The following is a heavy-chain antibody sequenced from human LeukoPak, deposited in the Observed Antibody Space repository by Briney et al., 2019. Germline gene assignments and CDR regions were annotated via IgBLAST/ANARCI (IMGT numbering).Heavy chain of an antibody. CDR3: ATALRWLRSYFDY. Sequence: GASVKVSCKVSGYTLTELSMHWVRQAPGKGLEWMGGFDPEDGETIYAQRFQGRVTMTEDTSTDTAYMELSSLRSEDTAVYYCATALRWLRSYFDYWGQGTLVTVSS. CDR1: GYTLTELS. J-gene: IGHJ4*02. V-gene: IGHV1-24*01. CDR2: FDPEDGET. D-gene: IGHD5-12*01.